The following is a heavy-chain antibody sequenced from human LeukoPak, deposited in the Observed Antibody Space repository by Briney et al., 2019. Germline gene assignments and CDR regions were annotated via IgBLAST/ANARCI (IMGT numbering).Heavy chain of an antibody. CDR3: ERVPGVYYAGLTGYGSGWFDR. V-gene: IGHV4-38-2*02. J-gene: IGHJ5*02. CDR2: INKSGNT. CDR1: GYSIRTDYY. D-gene: IGHD3-3*01. Sequence: PSETLSLTCTVSGYSIRTDYYWGWIRQPPGNGPQWSGTINKSGNTHYNPSLRSRVTISVATYKNQFSLKVRYMTAADTAVYYCERVPGVYYAGLTGYGSGWFDRWSQGTLVTVSS.